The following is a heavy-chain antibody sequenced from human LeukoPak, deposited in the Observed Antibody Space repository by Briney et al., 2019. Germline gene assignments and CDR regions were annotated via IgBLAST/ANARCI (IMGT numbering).Heavy chain of an antibody. CDR3: AKDMGYGSGSYHYYYYYGMDV. D-gene: IGHD3-10*01. CDR1: GFTFDDYA. Sequence: GGPLRLSCAASGFTFDDYAMHWVRQAPGKGLEWVSGISWNSGSIGYADSVKGRFTISRDNAKNSLYLQMNSLRAEDTALYYCAKDMGYGSGSYHYYYYYGMDVWGQGTTVTVSS. J-gene: IGHJ6*02. V-gene: IGHV3-9*01. CDR2: ISWNSGSI.